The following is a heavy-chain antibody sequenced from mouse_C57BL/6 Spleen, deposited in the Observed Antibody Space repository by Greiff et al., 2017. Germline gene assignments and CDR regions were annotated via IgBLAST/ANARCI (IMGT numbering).Heavy chain of an antibody. Sequence: QVTLKVSGPGILQSSQTLSLTCSFSGFSLSTSGMGVSWIRQPSGQGLDWLAHIYWDDDKRYNPSLKSRLTTSKDTSRNQVFLKITSVDTADTATYYCARRAEDYGSSYYFDYWGQGTSLTVSS. D-gene: IGHD1-1*01. CDR1: GFSLSTSGMG. J-gene: IGHJ2*02. CDR3: ARRAEDYGSSYYFDY. CDR2: IYWDDDK. V-gene: IGHV8-12*01.